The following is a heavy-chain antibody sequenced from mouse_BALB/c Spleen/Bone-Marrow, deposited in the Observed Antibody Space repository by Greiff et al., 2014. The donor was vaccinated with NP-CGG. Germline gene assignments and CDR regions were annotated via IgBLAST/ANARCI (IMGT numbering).Heavy chain of an antibody. J-gene: IGHJ2*01. CDR1: GYSITSGYS. D-gene: IGHD1-1*01. Sequence: DVQLQESGPDLVKPSQSLSLTCTVSGYSITSGYSWHWIRPFPGNKLEWVGYIHYSGSTNYNPSLNSRISITRDTSKNKFFLQLISVTTEDTATYYCSRIYYVSSFDYWGQGTTLTVSS. CDR3: SRIYYVSSFDY. V-gene: IGHV3-1*02. CDR2: IHYSGST.